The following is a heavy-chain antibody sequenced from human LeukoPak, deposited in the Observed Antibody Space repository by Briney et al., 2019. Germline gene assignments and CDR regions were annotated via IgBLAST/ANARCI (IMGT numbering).Heavy chain of an antibody. CDR3: ARIQSSSSPFDY. D-gene: IGHD2-2*01. CDR1: GGSVSSNY. Sequence: SETLSLTCTVSGGSVSSNYWGWIRQPPGKGLEWIGYIYYSGTTTYNPSLESRVTMSFDTSKIQFSLRLSSVTGADTAVYYCARIQSSSSPFDYWGQGTLVTVSS. V-gene: IGHV4-59*02. CDR2: IYYSGTT. J-gene: IGHJ4*02.